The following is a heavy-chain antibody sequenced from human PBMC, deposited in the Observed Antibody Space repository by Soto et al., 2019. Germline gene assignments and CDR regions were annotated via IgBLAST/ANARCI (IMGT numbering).Heavy chain of an antibody. CDR3: ARSSSWPRKPNFDY. V-gene: IGHV3-9*01. CDR1: GFTFDDYA. CDR2: ISWNSGSI. J-gene: IGHJ4*02. D-gene: IGHD6-13*01. Sequence: GGSLRLSCAASGFTFDDYAMHWVRQAPGKGLEWVSGISWNSGSIGYADSVKGRFTISRDNAKNSLYLQMNSLRAEDTALYYCARSSSWPRKPNFDYWGQGTLVTVSS.